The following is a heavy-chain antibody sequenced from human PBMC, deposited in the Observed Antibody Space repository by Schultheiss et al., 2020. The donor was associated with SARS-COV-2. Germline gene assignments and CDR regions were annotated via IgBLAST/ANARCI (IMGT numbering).Heavy chain of an antibody. CDR2: INPNSGGT. CDR1: GYTFTSYG. V-gene: IGHV1-18*01. Sequence: ASVKVSCKASGYTFTSYGISWVRQAPGQGLEWMGGINPNSGGTNYAQKFQGRVTMTRDTSTSTVYMELRSLRSDDTAVYYCARDLGIAARPGYYYYYGMDVWGQGTTVTVAS. CDR3: ARDLGIAARPGYYYYYGMDV. J-gene: IGHJ6*02. D-gene: IGHD6-6*01.